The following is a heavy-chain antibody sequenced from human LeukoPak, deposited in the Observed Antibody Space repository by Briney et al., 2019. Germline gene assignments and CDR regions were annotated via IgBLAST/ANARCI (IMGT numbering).Heavy chain of an antibody. CDR2: IFYSGST. CDR1: GGSISSYY. J-gene: IGHJ6*02. Sequence: MASETLSLTCTVSGGSISSYYWSWIRQPPGKGLEWIGYIFYSGSTNYNPSLKSRVTISVDKSKNQFSLKLSSVTAADTAVYYCARDCSGGSCPPDYYYYGMDVWGQGTTVTVS. V-gene: IGHV4-59*01. CDR3: ARDCSGGSCPPDYYYYGMDV. D-gene: IGHD2-15*01.